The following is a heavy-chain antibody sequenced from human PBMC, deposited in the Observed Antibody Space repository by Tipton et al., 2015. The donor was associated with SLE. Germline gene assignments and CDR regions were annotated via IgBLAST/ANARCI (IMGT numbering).Heavy chain of an antibody. Sequence: TLSLTCAVYGGSFSGYYWSWIRQPPGKGLEWIGEINHSGSTNYNPSLKRRVTISVDTSKNQFSLKLSSVTAADTAVYYCARGVESSGSSGAFDIWGQGTMVTVSS. CDR2: INHSGST. J-gene: IGHJ3*02. V-gene: IGHV4-34*01. D-gene: IGHD6-6*01. CDR1: GGSFSGYY. CDR3: ARGVESSGSSGAFDI.